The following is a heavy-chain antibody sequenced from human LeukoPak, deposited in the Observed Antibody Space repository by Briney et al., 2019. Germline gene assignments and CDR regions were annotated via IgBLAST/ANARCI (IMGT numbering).Heavy chain of an antibody. D-gene: IGHD6-13*01. J-gene: IGHJ2*01. Sequence: GGSLRLSCAASGFTFSSYDMHWVRQATGKGLEWVSAIGTAGDTYYPGSVKGRFTISRENAKNSLYLQMNSLRAGDTAVYYCARARTAAGTWYFDLWGRGTLVTVSS. CDR1: GFTFSSYD. CDR3: ARARTAAGTWYFDL. CDR2: IGTAGDT. V-gene: IGHV3-13*01.